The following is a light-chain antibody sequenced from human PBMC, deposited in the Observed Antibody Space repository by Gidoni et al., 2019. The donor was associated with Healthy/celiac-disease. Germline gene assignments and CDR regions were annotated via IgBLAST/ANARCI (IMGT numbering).Light chain of an antibody. Sequence: DIQMTQSPSSLSASVGERVTITCRASQRISSYLNWYQQKPGKAPKLLIYAASSLRSGVPSRFSGSGSGTDFTLTIGSLQPEDFASYYCQQTYGTPLTFGQGTKVEIK. CDR2: AAS. CDR1: QRISSY. V-gene: IGKV1-39*01. J-gene: IGKJ1*01. CDR3: QQTYGTPLT.